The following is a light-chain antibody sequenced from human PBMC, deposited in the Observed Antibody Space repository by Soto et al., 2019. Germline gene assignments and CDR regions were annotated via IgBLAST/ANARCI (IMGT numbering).Light chain of an antibody. CDR3: TSYTRSNTWV. Sequence: QSALTQPASVSGSPGQSITLSCTGSTSDVGVYRYVSWYQHHPGKAPKLLIYEVTNRPSGVSNRFSGSKSGNTASLTISGLQAEDEADYYCTSYTRSNTWVFGGGTKLTVL. J-gene: IGLJ3*02. CDR1: TSDVGVYRY. V-gene: IGLV2-14*01. CDR2: EVT.